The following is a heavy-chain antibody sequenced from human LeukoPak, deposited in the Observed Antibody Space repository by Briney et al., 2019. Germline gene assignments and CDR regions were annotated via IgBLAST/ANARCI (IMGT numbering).Heavy chain of an antibody. CDR1: GFTFSDYG. Sequence: PGGSLRLSCAAAGFTFSDYGMNWVRQAPGKGLEWVSGISGSGISTYYADSVKGRFTISRDNSKNTLYLQMNSLRAEDTAVYYCAREWFGELIAYWGQGTLVTVSS. J-gene: IGHJ4*02. CDR2: ISGSGIST. CDR3: AREWFGELIAY. V-gene: IGHV3-23*01. D-gene: IGHD3-10*01.